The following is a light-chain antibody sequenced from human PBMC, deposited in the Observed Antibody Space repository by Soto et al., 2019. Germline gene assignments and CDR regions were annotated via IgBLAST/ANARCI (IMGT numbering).Light chain of an antibody. CDR3: QQYNNWPLT. CDR1: QSVSSY. V-gene: IGKV3-15*01. J-gene: IGKJ1*01. Sequence: EMVLTQSPATLSLSPGERASLSCRASQSVSSYLAWYQQKPGRAPRLLIYGASSRANGIPARFSGSGSGTEFTLTISSLQPEDFAVYYCQQYNNWPLTFGQGTKVDIK. CDR2: GAS.